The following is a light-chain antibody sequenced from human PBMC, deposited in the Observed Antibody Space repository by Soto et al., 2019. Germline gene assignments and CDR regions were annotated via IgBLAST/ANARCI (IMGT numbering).Light chain of an antibody. CDR3: QQYGSSSWT. CDR2: GAS. J-gene: IGKJ1*01. CDR1: QSVSSSY. V-gene: IGKV3-20*01. Sequence: EIVLTQSPGTLSLSPGDRATLSCRTSQSVSSSYLAWYQQKPGQAPRLLIYGASSRATGIPDRFSGSGSGTDFTLTISRVEPEDFAVYYCQQYGSSSWTFGQGTKVEIK.